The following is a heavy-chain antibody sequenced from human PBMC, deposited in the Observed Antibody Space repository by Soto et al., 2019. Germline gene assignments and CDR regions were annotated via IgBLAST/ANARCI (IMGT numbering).Heavy chain of an antibody. CDR1: RVTFTISG. CDR2: INQDASEK. D-gene: IGHD6-19*01. J-gene: IGHJ5*02. V-gene: IGHV3-7*01. Sequence: HGGSPKIGSAACRVTFTISGFTWACKAPGKGLEWVANINQDASEKYYVDSVKGRFTISRDNAKNSLYLQMDSLRVEDTAVYYCAREVRSSGWSNGPWGQGTLVTVSS. CDR3: AREVRSSGWSNGP.